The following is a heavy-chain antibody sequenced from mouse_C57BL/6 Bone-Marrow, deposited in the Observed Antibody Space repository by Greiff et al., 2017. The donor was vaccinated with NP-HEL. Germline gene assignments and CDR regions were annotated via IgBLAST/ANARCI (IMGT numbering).Heavy chain of an antibody. CDR1: GFTFSSYA. J-gene: IGHJ2*01. CDR2: ISDGGSYT. Sequence: EVKLEESGGGLVKPGGSLKLSCAASGFTFSSYAMSWVRQTPEKRLEWVATISDGGSYTYYPDNVKGRFTISRDNAKNNLYLQMSHLKSEDTAMYYCARAPYYYGSSYYFDYWGQGTTLTVSS. V-gene: IGHV5-4*03. CDR3: ARAPYYYGSSYYFDY. D-gene: IGHD1-1*01.